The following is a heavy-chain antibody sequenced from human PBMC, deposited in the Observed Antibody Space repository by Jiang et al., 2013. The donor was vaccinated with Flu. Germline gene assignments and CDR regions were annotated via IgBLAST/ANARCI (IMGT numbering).Heavy chain of an antibody. D-gene: IGHD2-2*01. Sequence: VQLVESGGGLVQPGGSLRLSCAASGFTFSSYAMSWVRQAPGKGLEWVSGISGSGGSTYYAGSVKGRLTVSRDNSKSTLYLQMNSLRAEDTAVYYCARDLKSGSSTSLWANYYYYGMDVWGQGTTGHRLL. V-gene: IGHV3-23*04. CDR1: GFTFSSYA. CDR3: ARDLKSGSSTSLWANYYYYGMDV. CDR2: ISGSGGST. J-gene: IGHJ6*02.